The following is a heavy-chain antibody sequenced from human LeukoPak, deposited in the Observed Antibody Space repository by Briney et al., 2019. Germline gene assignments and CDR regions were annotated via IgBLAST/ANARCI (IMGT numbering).Heavy chain of an antibody. J-gene: IGHJ4*02. CDR1: GYTFTGYY. V-gene: IGHV1-2*06. CDR2: INPNSGGT. D-gene: IGHD5-24*01. CDR3: ARLEDFRDPADY. Sequence: ASVKVSCKASGYTFTGYYMHWVRQAPGQGLEWMGRINPNSGGTNYAQKFQGRVTMTRDTSISTAYMELSRLRSDDTAVYYCARLEDFRDPADYWGQGTLVTVSS.